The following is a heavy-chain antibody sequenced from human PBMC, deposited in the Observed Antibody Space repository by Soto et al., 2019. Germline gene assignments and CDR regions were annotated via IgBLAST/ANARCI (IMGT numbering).Heavy chain of an antibody. D-gene: IGHD3-22*01. CDR2: ISYDGSNK. J-gene: IGHJ6*02. Sequence: GSLRLSCAASGFTFSSYGMHWVRQAPGKGLEWVAVISYDGSNKYYADSVKGRFTISRDNSKNTLYLQMNSLRAEDTAVYYCAKDVNRYYDSSGYLYGMDVWGQGTTVTVSS. CDR3: AKDVNRYYDSSGYLYGMDV. CDR1: GFTFSSYG. V-gene: IGHV3-30*18.